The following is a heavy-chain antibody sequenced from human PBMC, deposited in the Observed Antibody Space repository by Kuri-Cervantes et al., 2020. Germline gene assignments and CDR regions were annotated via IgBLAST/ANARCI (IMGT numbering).Heavy chain of an antibody. CDR2: IRNKANTYAT. J-gene: IGHJ6*02. D-gene: IGHD3-10*01. Sequence: ETLSLTCAASGFTFSGSAIHWVRQASGKGLEWVGHIRNKANTYATTYAASVKGRFTISRDDSKNTAYLQMNSLKTEDTAVYYCARAGSRISMVRGTYGLDVWGQGTTVTVSS. V-gene: IGHV3-73*01. CDR1: GFTFSGSA. CDR3: ARAGSRISMVRGTYGLDV.